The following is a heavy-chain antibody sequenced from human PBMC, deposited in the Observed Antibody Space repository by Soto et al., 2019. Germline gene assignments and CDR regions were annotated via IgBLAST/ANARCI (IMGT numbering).Heavy chain of an antibody. J-gene: IGHJ5*02. CDR3: VRDRDINYGHNWFDP. D-gene: IGHD4-17*01. Sequence: PGGSLRLSCEVSGFTFSTYAMNWVRQAPGKGLEWISYISGSGVTVYYADSVTGRFTISRDNAKNSLFLQMNSLRAEDTAMYFCVRDRDINYGHNWFDPWGQGTLVTVSS. V-gene: IGHV3-48*01. CDR1: GFTFSTYA. CDR2: ISGSGVTV.